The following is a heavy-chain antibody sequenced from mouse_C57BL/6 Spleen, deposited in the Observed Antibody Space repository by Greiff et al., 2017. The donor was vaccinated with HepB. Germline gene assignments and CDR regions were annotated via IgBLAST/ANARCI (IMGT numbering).Heavy chain of an antibody. D-gene: IGHD3-2*02. CDR1: GFTFSDYG. J-gene: IGHJ3*01. Sequence: EVQGVESGGGLVQPGGSLKLSCAASGFTFSDYGMAWVRQAPRKGPEWVAFISNLAYSIYYADTVTGRLTISRETAKNTLYLEMSSLRSDDTAMYYCARQDSSGYWFAYWGQGTLVTVSA. V-gene: IGHV5-15*01. CDR3: ARQDSSGYWFAY. CDR2: ISNLAYSI.